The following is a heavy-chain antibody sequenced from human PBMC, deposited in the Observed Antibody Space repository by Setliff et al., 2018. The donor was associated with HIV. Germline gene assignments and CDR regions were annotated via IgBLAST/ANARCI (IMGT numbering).Heavy chain of an antibody. V-gene: IGHV5-51*01. Sequence: GESLKISCKGSGHSITSYWIGWVRQMPGKGLEWMGTIYPGDSDTRYSPSFRGQVTMSAEKSISTAYLQWSSLKASDTAIYYCARHFSVAGDAFDIWGQGTMVTVSS. J-gene: IGHJ3*02. CDR1: GHSITSYW. CDR2: IYPGDSDT. CDR3: ARHFSVAGDAFDI. D-gene: IGHD6-19*01.